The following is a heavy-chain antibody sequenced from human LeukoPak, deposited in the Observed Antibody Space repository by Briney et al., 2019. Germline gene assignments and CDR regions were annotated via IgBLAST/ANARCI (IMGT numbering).Heavy chain of an antibody. Sequence: ASVKVSCKASGYTFTSYYMHWVRQAPGQGLEWMGRINPSGGSTSYAQKFQGRVTMTRDTSTSTVYMELSSLRSEDTAVYYCASQTPGYFDWLLSIYYYYGMDVWGQGTTVTVSS. CDR1: GYTFTSYY. J-gene: IGHJ6*02. CDR3: ASQTPGYFDWLLSIYYYYGMDV. V-gene: IGHV1-46*01. CDR2: INPSGGST. D-gene: IGHD3-9*01.